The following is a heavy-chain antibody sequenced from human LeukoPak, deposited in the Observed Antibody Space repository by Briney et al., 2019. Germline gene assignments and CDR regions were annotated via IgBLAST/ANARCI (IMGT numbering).Heavy chain of an antibody. D-gene: IGHD1-14*01. CDR2: IAYDGSRA. CDR3: TRYNNDHFDY. J-gene: IGHJ4*02. V-gene: IGHV3-33*01. Sequence: GRSLRLSCAGSGFTFGGYGMHWFRQTPGKGLEWVAVIAYDGSRAFYADSVKGRFTISRDNSKNTMPVQMDDLRAEDTAVYYCTRYNNDHFDYWGQGTLVTVSS. CDR1: GFTFGGYG.